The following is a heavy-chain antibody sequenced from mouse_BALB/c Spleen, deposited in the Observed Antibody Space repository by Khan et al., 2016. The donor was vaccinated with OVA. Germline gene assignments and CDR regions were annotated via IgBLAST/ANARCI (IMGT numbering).Heavy chain of an antibody. D-gene: IGHD2-2*01. J-gene: IGHJ3*01. CDR1: GYTFSSYW. CDR3: ARGGYGGFAY. Sequence: QMQLEESGGDLMKPGASVKISCKATGYTFSSYWIEWVKQRPGHGLEWIGQIFPGSVSTTYNEKFKGKATFTADTSSTTAYMQLSSLTSEDSAVYYGARGGYGGFAYWGQGTLVTVSA. CDR2: IFPGSVST. V-gene: IGHV1-9*01.